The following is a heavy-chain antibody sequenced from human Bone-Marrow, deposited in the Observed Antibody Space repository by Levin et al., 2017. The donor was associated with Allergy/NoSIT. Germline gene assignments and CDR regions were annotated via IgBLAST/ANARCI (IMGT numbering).Heavy chain of an antibody. J-gene: IGHJ5*02. D-gene: IGHD2-2*01. CDR3: ASVPGPAHNWFDP. CDR2: ITYSGTT. V-gene: IGHV4-59*08. Sequence: SETLSLTCTISGGSITSSFWSWVRQAPGKSLEWVGYITYSGTTHYNPSLKSRVTMSIDTSKNQFSLKLRSVTAADTAIYYCASVPGPAHNWFDPWGQGILVTVSS. CDR1: GGSITSSF.